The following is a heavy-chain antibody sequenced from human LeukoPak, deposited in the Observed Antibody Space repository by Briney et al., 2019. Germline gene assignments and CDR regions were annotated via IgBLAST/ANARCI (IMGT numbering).Heavy chain of an antibody. CDR2: ISYDGSSK. D-gene: IGHD1-26*01. Sequence: HSGGSLRLSRAASGFTLSSYGIHWVRQAPGKGLEWVALISYDGSSKCHADSVKGRFTISRDNSKNSLYLQMNSLRPEDTAVYYCAKHRSPYTGTYPGFDYWGQGTLVTVSS. V-gene: IGHV3-30*18. CDR3: AKHRSPYTGTYPGFDY. CDR1: GFTLSSYG. J-gene: IGHJ4*02.